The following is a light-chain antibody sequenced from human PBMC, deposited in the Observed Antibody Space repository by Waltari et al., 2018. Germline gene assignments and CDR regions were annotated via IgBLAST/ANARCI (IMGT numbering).Light chain of an antibody. CDR1: STDVGGYNY. CDR2: DVT. CDR3: FSYAGSDTYV. J-gene: IGLJ1*01. Sequence: QSALTQPRSVSGSLGQSVAISCTGTSTDVGGYNYVSWYQQHPGKAPNTIIYDVTKRPSGVPEEFSGSKSGNTASLTTSGLQPEHEANYYCFSYAGSDTYVFGTGTEVTVL. V-gene: IGLV2-11*01.